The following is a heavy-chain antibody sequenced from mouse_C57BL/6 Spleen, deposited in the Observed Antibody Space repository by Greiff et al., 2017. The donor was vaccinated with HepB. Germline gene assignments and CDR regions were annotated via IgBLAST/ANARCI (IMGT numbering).Heavy chain of an antibody. D-gene: IGHD2-2*01. CDR1: GYSITSGYY. CDR3: ARDMVTTGVDY. J-gene: IGHJ4*01. V-gene: IGHV3-6*01. CDR2: ISYDGSN. Sequence: EVKLMESGPGLVKPSQSLSLTCSVTGYSITSGYYWNWIRQFPGNKLEWMGYISYDGSNNCNPSLKNRISITRDTSKNQFFLKLNSVTTEDTATYYCARDMVTTGVDYWGQGTSVTVSS.